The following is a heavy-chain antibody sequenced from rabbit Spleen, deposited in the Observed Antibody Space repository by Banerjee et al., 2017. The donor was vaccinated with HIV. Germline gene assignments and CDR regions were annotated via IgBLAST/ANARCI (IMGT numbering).Heavy chain of an antibody. CDR3: ARDDYAGYIGYSFFNL. CDR1: GFSFSSSNY. J-gene: IGHJ4*01. D-gene: IGHD7-1*01. V-gene: IGHV1S45*01. CDR2: IYIGSSGST. Sequence: QEQLEESGGGLVQPEGSLTLTCTASGFSFSSSNYMCWVRQGPGKGLEWIACIYIGSSGSTYYASWAKGRFTISKTSSTTVTLQMTSLTAADTATYFCARDDYAGYIGYSFFNLWGPGTLVTVS.